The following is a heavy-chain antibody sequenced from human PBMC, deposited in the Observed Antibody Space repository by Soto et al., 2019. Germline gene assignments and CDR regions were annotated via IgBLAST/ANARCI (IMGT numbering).Heavy chain of an antibody. CDR1: GGSISSSNW. Sequence: SETLSLTCAVSGGSISSSNWWSWVRQPPGKGLEWIGEIYHSGSTNYNPSLKSRVTISVDKSKNQFSLKLSSVTAADTAVYYCARNGIAVAGTSSDWFDPWGQGTLVTVS. CDR2: IYHSGST. J-gene: IGHJ5*02. CDR3: ARNGIAVAGTSSDWFDP. V-gene: IGHV4-4*02. D-gene: IGHD6-19*01.